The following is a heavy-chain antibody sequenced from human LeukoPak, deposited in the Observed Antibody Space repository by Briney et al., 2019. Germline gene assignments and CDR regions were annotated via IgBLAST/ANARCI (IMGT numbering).Heavy chain of an antibody. CDR3: ARDNWYYYDSSGYSLDY. CDR1: GFTFSSYW. Sequence: PGGSLRHSCAASGFTFSSYWMSWVRQAPGKGLEWVANIKQDGSEKYYVDSVKGRFTISRDNAKNSLYLQMNSLRAEDTAVYYCARDNWYYYDSSGYSLDYWGQGTLVTVSS. J-gene: IGHJ4*02. CDR2: IKQDGSEK. D-gene: IGHD3-22*01. V-gene: IGHV3-7*01.